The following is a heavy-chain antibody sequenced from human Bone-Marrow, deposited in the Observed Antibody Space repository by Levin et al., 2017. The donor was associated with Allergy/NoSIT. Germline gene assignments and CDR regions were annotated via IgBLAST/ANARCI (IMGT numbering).Heavy chain of an antibody. CDR1: GFTFTSSA. V-gene: IGHV1-58*02. CDR3: AAVGGQGGYLSDY. D-gene: IGHD3-22*01. CDR2: IVVGSGNT. Sequence: ASVKVSCKASGFTFTSSAMQWVRQARGQRLEWIGWIVVGSGNTNYAQKFQERVTITRDMSTSTAYMELSSLRSEDTAVYYCAAVGGQGGYLSDYWGQGTLVTVSS. J-gene: IGHJ4*02.